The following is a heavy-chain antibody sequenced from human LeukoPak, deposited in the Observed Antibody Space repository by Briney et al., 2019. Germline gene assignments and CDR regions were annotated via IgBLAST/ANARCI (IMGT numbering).Heavy chain of an antibody. J-gene: IGHJ4*02. CDR2: LNPSTGHA. CDR3: AKDRDGADRIIL. V-gene: IGHV1-2*06. Sequence: ASVKVSCKASGGSFSSYATSWVRQAPGQGPECVGRLNPSTGHAVYAFKFQGRVTITRDTSSSTAYMEVTRLTSDDTALYCCAKDRDGADRIILWGQGTLVTVSS. D-gene: IGHD5-24*01. CDR1: GGSFSSYA.